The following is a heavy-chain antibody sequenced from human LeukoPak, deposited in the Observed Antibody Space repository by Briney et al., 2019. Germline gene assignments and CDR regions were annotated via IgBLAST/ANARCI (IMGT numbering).Heavy chain of an antibody. CDR3: VKDRGRQLLSLYDAFHI. D-gene: IGHD2-2*01. CDR1: GFTFSSYG. CDR2: IRYDGSNK. J-gene: IGHJ3*02. V-gene: IGHV3-30*02. Sequence: GGSLRLSCAASGFTFSSYGVHWVRQAPGKGLEWVAFIRYDGSNKYYADSVKGRFTISRDNSENTLYLQMNSLRVDDTAVYYCVKDRGRQLLSLYDAFHIWGQGTMVTASS.